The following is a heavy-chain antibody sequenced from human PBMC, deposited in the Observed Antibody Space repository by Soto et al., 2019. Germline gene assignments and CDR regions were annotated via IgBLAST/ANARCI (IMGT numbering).Heavy chain of an antibody. CDR2: ISYDGSNK. D-gene: IGHD3-10*01. V-gene: IGHV3-30*03. J-gene: IGHJ4*02. Sequence: QVQLVESGGGVVQPGRSLRLSCAASGFTFSSYGMHWVRQAPGKGLEWVAVISYDGSNKYYADSVKGRFTISRDNSKNTRYLQMNGMREEDTAGYYCAHPVFGDLGGVDYWGQGPLVTVSS. CDR3: AHPVFGDLGGVDY. CDR1: GFTFSSYG.